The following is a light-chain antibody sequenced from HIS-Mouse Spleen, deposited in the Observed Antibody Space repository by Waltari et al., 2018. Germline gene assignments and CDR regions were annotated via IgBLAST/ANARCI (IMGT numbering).Light chain of an antibody. J-gene: IGLJ3*02. CDR1: SSNIGSNY. CDR2: RNN. V-gene: IGLV1-47*01. CDR3: AAWDDSLSGPV. Sequence: QSVLTQPPSASRTPGQRVTISCSGSSSNIGSNYVYWYHPLPGTAPKLLIYRNNKRPSGVPDRFSGSKSGTSASLAISGLRSEDEADYYCAAWDDSLSGPVFGGGTKLTVL.